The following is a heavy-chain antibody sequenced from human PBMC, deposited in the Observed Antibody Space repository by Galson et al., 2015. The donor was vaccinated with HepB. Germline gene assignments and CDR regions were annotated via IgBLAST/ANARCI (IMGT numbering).Heavy chain of an antibody. J-gene: IGHJ4*02. CDR3: ARGGERQWPFFDY. CDR2: IKQDGSEK. V-gene: IGHV3-7*03. CDR1: GFTFSSYW. Sequence: SLRLSCAASGFTFSSYWMSWVRQAPGKGLEWVANIKQDGSEKYYVDSVKGRFTVSRDNTKKSLYLQMNSLRAEDTAVYYCARGGERQWPFFDYWGQGTLVTVSS. D-gene: IGHD6-19*01.